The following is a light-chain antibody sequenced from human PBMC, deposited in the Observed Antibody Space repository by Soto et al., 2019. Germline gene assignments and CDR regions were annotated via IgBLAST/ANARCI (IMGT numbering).Light chain of an antibody. V-gene: IGKV1-39*01. Sequence: DLQMTQYPSSLSASVGDRVTITCWASQSISYYLNWYQQKPGKAPKPLIYAASSLQSGVPSRFSGSGSGADFTLTITSLQPEDFATYYCQQSYSTPYTFGQGTKLEIK. CDR3: QQSYSTPYT. J-gene: IGKJ2*01. CDR1: QSISYY. CDR2: AAS.